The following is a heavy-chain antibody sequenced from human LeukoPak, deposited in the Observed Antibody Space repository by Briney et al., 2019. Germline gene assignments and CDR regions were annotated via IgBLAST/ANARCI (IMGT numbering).Heavy chain of an antibody. CDR2: IYYSGST. CDR1: GGSISSYY. Sequence: SETLSLTCTVSGGSISSYYWNWIRQPPGKGLEWIGYIYYSGSTNYNPSLKSRVTISVDTSKNQFSLKLSSVTAADTAVYYCARVTGYMTEDYFDYWGQGTLITVSS. V-gene: IGHV4-59*01. CDR3: ARVTGYMTEDYFDY. J-gene: IGHJ4*02. D-gene: IGHD6-13*01.